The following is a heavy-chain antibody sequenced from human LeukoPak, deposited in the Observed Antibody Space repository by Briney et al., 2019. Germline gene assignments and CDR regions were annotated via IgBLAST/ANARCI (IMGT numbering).Heavy chain of an antibody. D-gene: IGHD6-19*01. CDR1: GDSVSSNNGA. CDR2: TYYRSRWYD. Sequence: SQTLSLTCAISGDSVSSNNGAWNWIRQSPSRGLEWLVRTYYRSRWYDDYAGSMKGRVSISPDTSKNQFSLHLNSVTPEDTAVYYCARDLGNSGWYTFDYWGQGTLVTVSS. J-gene: IGHJ4*02. CDR3: ARDLGNSGWYTFDY. V-gene: IGHV6-1*01.